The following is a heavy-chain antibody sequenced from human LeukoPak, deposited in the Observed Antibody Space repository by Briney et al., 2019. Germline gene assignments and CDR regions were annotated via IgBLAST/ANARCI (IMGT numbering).Heavy chain of an antibody. CDR2: ISYDGSNK. CDR3: AREPAPIVVVPAASRYYYYYYGMDV. V-gene: IGHV3-30*04. D-gene: IGHD2-2*01. CDR1: GFTFSGYA. J-gene: IGHJ6*04. Sequence: GRSLRLSCAASGFTFSGYAMHWVRQAPGKGLEWVAVISYDGSNKYYADSVKGRFTISRDNSKNTLYLQMNSLRAEDTAVYYCAREPAPIVVVPAASRYYYYYYGMDVWDKGTTVTVSS.